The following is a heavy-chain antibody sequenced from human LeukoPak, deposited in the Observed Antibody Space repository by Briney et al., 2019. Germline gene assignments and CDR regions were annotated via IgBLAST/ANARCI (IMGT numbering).Heavy chain of an antibody. V-gene: IGHV1-18*01. Sequence: ASVKVSCKASGGTFSSYAISWVRQAPGQGLEWMGWISAYNGNTNYAQKLQGRVTMTTDTSTSTAYMELRSLRSDDTAVYYCAREGYYDSSGYYYVGPFDYWGQGTLVTVSS. D-gene: IGHD3-22*01. CDR2: ISAYNGNT. J-gene: IGHJ4*02. CDR3: AREGYYDSSGYYYVGPFDY. CDR1: GGTFSSYA.